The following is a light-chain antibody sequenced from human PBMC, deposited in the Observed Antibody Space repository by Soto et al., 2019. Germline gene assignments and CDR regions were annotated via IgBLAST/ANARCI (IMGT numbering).Light chain of an antibody. Sequence: DLQMTQSPSTLSASVGDSVTITCRASQSISSWLAWYQQKPGKAPKLLIYKASSLESGVPSRFSGSGSGTEFTLTISSLQPDEFATYYCQQYNSYPWTFGQGTKVDI. CDR3: QQYNSYPWT. CDR1: QSISSW. CDR2: KAS. J-gene: IGKJ1*01. V-gene: IGKV1-5*03.